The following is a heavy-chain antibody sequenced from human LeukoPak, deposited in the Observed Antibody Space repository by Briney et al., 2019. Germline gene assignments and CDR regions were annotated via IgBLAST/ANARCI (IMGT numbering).Heavy chain of an antibody. Sequence: PSETLSLTCTVSGGSISSSSYYWGWIRQPPGKGLEWIGYIYYSGSTNYNPSLKSRVTISVDTSKNQFSLRLSSVTAADTAVYYCAREDPQTTVPEGLDVWGQGTTVTVSS. CDR3: AREDPQTTVPEGLDV. V-gene: IGHV4-61*01. CDR1: GGSISSSSYY. D-gene: IGHD4-17*01. CDR2: IYYSGST. J-gene: IGHJ6*02.